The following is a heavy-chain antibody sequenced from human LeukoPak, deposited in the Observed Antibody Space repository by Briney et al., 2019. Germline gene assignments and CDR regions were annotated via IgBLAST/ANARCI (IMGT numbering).Heavy chain of an antibody. CDR3: ARDLPGDSPVGY. Sequence: GGSLRLSCAASGFTFSSYSTNWVRQAPGKGLEWVSSISSSSSYIYYADSVKGRFTISRDNAKNSLYLQMNSLRAEDTAVYYCARDLPGDSPVGYWGQGTLVTVSS. V-gene: IGHV3-21*01. CDR2: ISSSSSYI. D-gene: IGHD4-17*01. J-gene: IGHJ4*02. CDR1: GFTFSSYS.